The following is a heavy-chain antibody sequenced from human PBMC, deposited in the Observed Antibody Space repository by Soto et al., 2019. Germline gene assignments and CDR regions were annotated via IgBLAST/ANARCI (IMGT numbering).Heavy chain of an antibody. J-gene: IGHJ5*02. CDR1: GGTFSTTA. V-gene: IGHV1-69*10. CDR2: IVPIFGIP. D-gene: IGHD2-15*01. CDR3: ARDSHSAGGWFDP. Sequence: SLKVSCKASGGTFSTTAITWVRQAPGQGLEWMGGIVPIFGIPNYAQKFQGRLAITADKSTNTAYMEIISLRSEDTAVYYCARDSHSAGGWFDPWGLGILVTVSS.